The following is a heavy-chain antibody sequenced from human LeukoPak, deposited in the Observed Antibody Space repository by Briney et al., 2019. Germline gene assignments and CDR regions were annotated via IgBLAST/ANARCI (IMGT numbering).Heavy chain of an antibody. V-gene: IGHV4-39*02. D-gene: IGHD2-2*01. J-gene: IGHJ6*02. CDR3: ARDRDCSSASCTLYYYGMDV. CDR1: GDSISGSSYY. Sequence: SETLSLTCTVSGDSISGSSYYWGWIRQPPGKGLEWIGNIYYGGSTYYNPSLKSRVSISVDTSNNQFSLKVSSVTAADTAVYYCARDRDCSSASCTLYYYGMDVWGQGTTVTVSS. CDR2: IYYGGST.